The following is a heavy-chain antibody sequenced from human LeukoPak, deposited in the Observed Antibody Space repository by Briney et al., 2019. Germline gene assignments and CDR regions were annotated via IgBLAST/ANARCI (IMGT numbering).Heavy chain of an antibody. Sequence: SETLSLTCTVSGGPISRYYWSWIRQSPGQGLEWIGFISDSGGTNYNPSLKSRVTISVDTSRNQFSLKLSSVTAADTAVFYCARAAQAGSTFLWFDPWGQGTPVTVSS. J-gene: IGHJ5*02. CDR3: ARAAQAGSTFLWFDP. CDR1: GGPISRYY. D-gene: IGHD1-7*01. CDR2: ISDSGGT. V-gene: IGHV4-59*01.